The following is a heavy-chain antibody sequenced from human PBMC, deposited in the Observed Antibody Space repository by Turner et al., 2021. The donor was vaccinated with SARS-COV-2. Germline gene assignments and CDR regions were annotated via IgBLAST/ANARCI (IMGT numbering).Heavy chain of an antibody. CDR3: ARAGTDWLQYYYFDY. D-gene: IGHD3-9*01. CDR2: IYYSGST. J-gene: IGHJ4*02. CDR1: GGYISSGADY. V-gene: IGHV4-31*03. Sequence: QVQLQESGPGLVQPSQPVSLTCPVSGGYISSGADYWSWIRQHPGKGLEWIGYIYYSGSTYYNPSLKSRVTISVDTSKNQFSLKLSTVTAADTAVYYCARAGTDWLQYYYFDYWGQGTLVTVSS.